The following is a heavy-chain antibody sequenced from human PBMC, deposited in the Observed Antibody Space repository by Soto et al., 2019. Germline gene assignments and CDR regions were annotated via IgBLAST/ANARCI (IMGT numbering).Heavy chain of an antibody. V-gene: IGHV1-18*01. CDR1: GYTFTSYG. D-gene: IGHD6-13*01. CDR3: ARDRARQQLGDY. CDR2: ISAYNGNT. J-gene: IGHJ4*02. Sequence: ASVKFSCKASGYTFTSYGISWVRQAPGQGLEWMGWISAYNGNTNYAQKLQGRVTMTTDTSTSTAYMELRSLRSDDTAVYYCARDRARQQLGDYWGQGTLVTVSS.